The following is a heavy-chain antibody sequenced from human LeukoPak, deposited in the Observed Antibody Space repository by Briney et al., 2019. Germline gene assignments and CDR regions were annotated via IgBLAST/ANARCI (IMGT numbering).Heavy chain of an antibody. Sequence: GGSLRLSCAASGFTFDDYAMHWVRQAPGEGLEWVSGISWNSGSIGYADSVKGRFTISRDNAKNSLYLQMNSLRAEDTALYYCAKDSSSGWSWGQGTLVTVSS. CDR1: GFTFDDYA. J-gene: IGHJ5*02. D-gene: IGHD6-19*01. CDR2: ISWNSGSI. V-gene: IGHV3-9*01. CDR3: AKDSSSGWS.